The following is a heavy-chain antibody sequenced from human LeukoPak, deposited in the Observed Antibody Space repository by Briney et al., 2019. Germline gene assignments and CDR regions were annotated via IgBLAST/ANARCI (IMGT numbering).Heavy chain of an antibody. J-gene: IGHJ4*02. CDR2: IRSDGSNK. CDR3: AKDRGTVSLDY. CDR1: GFSFSSYG. D-gene: IGHD4-17*01. Sequence: GGSLRLSCAGSGFSFSSYGMHWVRQAPGKGLEWMAFIRSDGSNKYYADSVKGRFTVSRDNSKNTLYLQMNSLRAEDTAVYYCAKDRGTVSLDYWGQGTLVTVSS. V-gene: IGHV3-30*02.